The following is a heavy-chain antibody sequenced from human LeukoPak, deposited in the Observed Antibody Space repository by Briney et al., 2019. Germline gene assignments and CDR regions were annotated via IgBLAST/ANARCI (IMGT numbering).Heavy chain of an antibody. Sequence: GGSLRLSCVASGFTFSNFAMNWVRQAPGKRLEWVSSTIGRGVDTYHADSVQGRFTISRDNSKNTLYLQMNSLRVEDTAVYYCAKAPLSGCSGARCYYLDTWGQGALITVSS. CDR2: TIGRGVDT. CDR1: GFTFSNFA. CDR3: AKAPLSGCSGARCYYLDT. D-gene: IGHD2-15*01. V-gene: IGHV3-23*01. J-gene: IGHJ5*02.